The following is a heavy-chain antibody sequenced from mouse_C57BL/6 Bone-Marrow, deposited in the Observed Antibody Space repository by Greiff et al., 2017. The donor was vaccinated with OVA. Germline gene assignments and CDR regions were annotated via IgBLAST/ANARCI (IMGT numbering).Heavy chain of an antibody. J-gene: IGHJ4*01. Sequence: VHVKQSGAELVRPGASVKLSCTASGFNIKDDYMHWVKQRPEQGLEWIGWIDPENGDTEYASKFQGKATITADTSSNTAYLQLSSLTSEDTAVYYCTTTPPYYGSRGYAMDYWGQGTSVTVSS. V-gene: IGHV14-4*01. D-gene: IGHD1-1*01. CDR3: TTTPPYYGSRGYAMDY. CDR2: IDPENGDT. CDR1: GFNIKDDY.